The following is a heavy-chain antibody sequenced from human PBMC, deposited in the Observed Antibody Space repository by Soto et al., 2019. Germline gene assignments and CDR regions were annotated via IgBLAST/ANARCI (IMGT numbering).Heavy chain of an antibody. CDR1: DGSLSGYY. CDR3: ARDKLRIGYLDTYYYYYYGMDV. D-gene: IGHD5-18*01. J-gene: IGHJ6*02. V-gene: IGHV4-34*01. CDR2: INHSGST. Sequence: SEPLSLRYAVEDGSLSGYYWSWISQPQGKGLGWSGEINHSGSTNYNPSLKSRVTISVDTSKNQFSLKLSSVTAADTAVYYCARDKLRIGYLDTYYYYYYGMDVWGQGTTVTVSS.